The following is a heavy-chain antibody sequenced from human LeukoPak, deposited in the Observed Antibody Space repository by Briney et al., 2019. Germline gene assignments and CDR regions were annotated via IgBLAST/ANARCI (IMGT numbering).Heavy chain of an antibody. V-gene: IGHV3-74*01. CDR1: GNYW. CDR2: INSDGSWA. CDR3: VSFYETY. D-gene: IGHD2/OR15-2a*01. J-gene: IGHJ4*02. Sequence: GGSLRLSCAASGNYWIHWVRQVPGKGLVWVSHINSDGSWASYADSVKGRFTISKDNAKNTVYLQMNSLRAEDTAVYYCVSFYETYWGRGTLVTVSS.